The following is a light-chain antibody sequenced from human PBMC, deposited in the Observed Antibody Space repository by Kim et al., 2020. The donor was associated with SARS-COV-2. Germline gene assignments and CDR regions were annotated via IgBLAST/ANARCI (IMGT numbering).Light chain of an antibody. V-gene: IGKV3-15*01. J-gene: IGKJ1*01. CDR3: QQYDNWPPWT. Sequence: SPGESVTLSCRATQSVSNNLAWYQQKPGQAPRLLMHGASTRATGIPARFSGSGSGTEFTLTISSLQSEDFAVYYCQQYDNWPPWTFGQGTKVDIK. CDR1: QSVSNN. CDR2: GAS.